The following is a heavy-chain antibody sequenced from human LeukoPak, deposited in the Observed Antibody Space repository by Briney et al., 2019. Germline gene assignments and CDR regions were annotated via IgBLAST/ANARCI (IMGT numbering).Heavy chain of an antibody. Sequence: PGGSLRLSCAASGFTVSSNYMSWVRQAPGKGLEWVSVIDSGGSTYYADSVEGRFTISRDNSKNTLYLQMNSLGAEDTGMYYCARHSSGNLQPFDSWGQGTLVSVSS. CDR2: IDSGGST. D-gene: IGHD3-22*01. J-gene: IGHJ4*02. CDR3: ARHSSGNLQPFDS. V-gene: IGHV3-53*01. CDR1: GFTVSSNY.